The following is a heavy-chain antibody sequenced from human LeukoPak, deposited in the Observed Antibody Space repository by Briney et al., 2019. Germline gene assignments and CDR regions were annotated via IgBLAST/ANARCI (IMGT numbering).Heavy chain of an antibody. CDR2: IYTSVST. J-gene: IGHJ5*02. V-gene: IGHV4-4*07. CDR3: AGYASSSWYDENCVDP. Sequence: SEALSLTCTVSGGSISSDYRCWIRQPPGEGREWIGRIYTSVSTNYNPSLKSRVATSVDASKNQSSLMLSSVAAADTTGPYCAGYASSSWYDENCVDPWGQGTLVTVSS. CDR1: GGSISSDY. D-gene: IGHD6-13*01.